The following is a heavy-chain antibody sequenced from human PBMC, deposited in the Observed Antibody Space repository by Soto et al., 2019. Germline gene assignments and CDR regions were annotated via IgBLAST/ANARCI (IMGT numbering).Heavy chain of an antibody. CDR1: GFVFSNAW. J-gene: IGHJ4*01. V-gene: IGHV3-15*07. CDR2: IKSKALGGTT. D-gene: IGHD3-22*01. CDR3: TTDSYSTMIEVRFDY. Sequence: SGGSLRLSCAGSGFVFSNAWINWVRQAPGKGLEWVGRIKSKALGGTTDFAAPVRGRFAITRDDSRNMAYMQMNSLNTEDTAVYYCTTDSYSTMIEVRFDYWGRGTPVTVSS.